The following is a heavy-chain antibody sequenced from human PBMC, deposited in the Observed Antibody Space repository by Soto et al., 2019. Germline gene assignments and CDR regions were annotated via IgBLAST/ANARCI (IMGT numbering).Heavy chain of an antibody. J-gene: IGHJ5*02. CDR2: LIGGHYGT. CDR1: GLTLQNYA. CDR3: AKGKSTGDIDWFDP. Sequence: GSLRLSCTASGLTLQNYAMAWVRQAPGKGLEWVSTLIGGHYGTAYSYSVKGRFTVSRDNSKNCLYLQMNSLGVEDTAMYFCAKGKSTGDIDWFDPWGQGSLVTVSS. V-gene: IGHV3-23*01. D-gene: IGHD3-10*01.